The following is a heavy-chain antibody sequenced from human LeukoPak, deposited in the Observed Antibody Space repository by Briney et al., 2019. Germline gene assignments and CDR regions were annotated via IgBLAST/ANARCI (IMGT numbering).Heavy chain of an antibody. CDR1: GGTFSSYA. J-gene: IGHJ3*02. CDR3: ASVVTMIVGDAFDI. D-gene: IGHD3-22*01. CDR2: IIPIFGTA. Sequence: ASVKVSCKASGGTFSSYAISWVRQAPGQGLEWMGGIIPIFGTANYAQKFQGRVTITADESTSTAYMELSSLRSEDTAVYYCASVVTMIVGDAFDIWGQGTMVTVSS. V-gene: IGHV1-69*13.